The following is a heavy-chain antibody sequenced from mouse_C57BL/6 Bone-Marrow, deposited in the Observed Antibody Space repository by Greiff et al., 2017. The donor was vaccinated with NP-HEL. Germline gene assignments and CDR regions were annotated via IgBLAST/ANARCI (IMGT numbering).Heavy chain of an antibody. V-gene: IGHV5-12*01. CDR2: ISNGGGST. D-gene: IGHD1-1*01. CDR1: GFTFSDYY. Sequence: EVKVVESGGGLVQPGGSLKLSCAASGFTFSDYYMYWVRQTPEKRLEWVAYISNGGGSTYYPDTVKGRFTISRDNAKNTLYLQMSRLKSEDTAMYYCARRDYYGSSSWFAYWGQGTLVTVSA. CDR3: ARRDYYGSSSWFAY. J-gene: IGHJ3*01.